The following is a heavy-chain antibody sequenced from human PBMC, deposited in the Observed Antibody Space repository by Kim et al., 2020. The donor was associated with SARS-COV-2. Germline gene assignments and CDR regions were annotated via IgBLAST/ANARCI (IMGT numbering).Heavy chain of an antibody. D-gene: IGHD2-21*01. CDR3: AKVVIMDDYNYYYYYGMDV. Sequence: GGSLRLSCVASGFTFDIYPMSWVRQAPGKGLEWVSVISGGGVNKFYADSVRGRFTISRDNYKNTLFLQMNSLRDEDTALYYCAKVVIMDDYNYYYYYGMDVWGLGTTVTVSS. CDR2: ISGGGVNK. J-gene: IGHJ6*02. CDR1: GFTFDIYP. V-gene: IGHV3-23*01.